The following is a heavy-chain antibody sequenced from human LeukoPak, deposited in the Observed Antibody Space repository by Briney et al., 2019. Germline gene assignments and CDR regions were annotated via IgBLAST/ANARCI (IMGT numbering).Heavy chain of an antibody. CDR2: ISGGTT. V-gene: IGHV3-23*01. Sequence: PGGSLRLSCAASGVNFGTYGMSWVRQAPGKGLEWVSSISGGTTYYADSVKGRFTISRDNSKNTVSLQMNSLRAEDTAVYYCAKSVYHSGNYWGQGTLVTVSS. J-gene: IGHJ4*02. D-gene: IGHD3-10*01. CDR3: AKSVYHSGNY. CDR1: GVNFGTYG.